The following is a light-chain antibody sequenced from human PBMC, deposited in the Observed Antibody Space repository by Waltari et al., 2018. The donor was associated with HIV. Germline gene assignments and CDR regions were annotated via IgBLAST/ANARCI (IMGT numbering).Light chain of an antibody. CDR2: VGTGGIVG. Sequence: QPVLTQPPSASASLGASVTLTCTLSSGYSNYQVDWYQQRPGKGPRFVMRVGTGGIVGSKGDGIPDRFSVLGSGLNRYLTINNIQEEDESDYYRGADHGSGSNWVFGGGTKLTVL. V-gene: IGLV9-49*01. CDR1: SGYSNYQ. J-gene: IGLJ2*01. CDR3: GADHGSGSNWV.